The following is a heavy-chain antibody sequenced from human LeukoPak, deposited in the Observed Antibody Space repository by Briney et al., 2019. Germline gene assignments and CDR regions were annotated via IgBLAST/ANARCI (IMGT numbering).Heavy chain of an antibody. Sequence: GGSLRLSCAASGFTFSTHWMHWVRQAPGNGLVWVSGISSDGRSRIYADFVRGRFTISRDNAKDTLYLQMYSLRAEDTAVYYCARDFKDLGAWGQGTLVTVSS. V-gene: IGHV3-74*01. CDR2: ISSDGRSR. J-gene: IGHJ4*02. CDR1: GFTFSTHW. CDR3: ARDFKDLGA. D-gene: IGHD1-26*01.